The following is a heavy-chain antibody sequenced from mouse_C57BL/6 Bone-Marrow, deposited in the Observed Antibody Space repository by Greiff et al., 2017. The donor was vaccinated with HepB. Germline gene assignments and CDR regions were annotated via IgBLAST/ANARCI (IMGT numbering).Heavy chain of an antibody. CDR1: GFTFSDFY. CDR3: ARDALGYYGYYFDY. CDR2: SRNKANDYTT. J-gene: IGHJ2*01. V-gene: IGHV7-1*01. D-gene: IGHD1-1*01. Sequence: EVQVVESGGGLVQSGRSLRLSCATSGFTFSDFYMEWVRQAPGKGLEWIASSRNKANDYTTEYSASVKGRFIVSRDTSQSILYIQMNALRAEDTAIYYCARDALGYYGYYFDYWGQGTTLTVSS.